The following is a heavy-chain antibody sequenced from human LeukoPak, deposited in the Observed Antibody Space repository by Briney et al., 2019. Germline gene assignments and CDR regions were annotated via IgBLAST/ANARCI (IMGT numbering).Heavy chain of an antibody. J-gene: IGHJ6*04. V-gene: IGHV3-30*02. Sequence: GGSLRLSCAASGFTFSSHGMHWVRQAPGKGLEWVAFIRYDGSNKYYADSVKGRFTTSRDNSKNTLYLQMNSLRAEDTAVYYCAKDKDRSTYNYYDSSGYYSAMDVWGKGTTVTISS. D-gene: IGHD3-22*01. CDR1: GFTFSSHG. CDR3: AKDKDRSTYNYYDSSGYYSAMDV. CDR2: IRYDGSNK.